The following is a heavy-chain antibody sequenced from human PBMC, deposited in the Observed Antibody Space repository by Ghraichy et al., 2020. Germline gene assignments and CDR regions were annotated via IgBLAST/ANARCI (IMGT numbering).Heavy chain of an antibody. J-gene: IGHJ4*02. V-gene: IGHV1-2*04. Sequence: ASVKVSCKASGYTFTGYYMHWVRQAPGQGLEWMGWINPNSGGTNYAQKFQGWVTMTRDTSISTAYMELSRLRSDDTAVYYCARDLLVPPGDCSSTSCYTGAGPTLDYWGQGTLVTVSS. CDR1: GYTFTGYY. CDR3: ARDLLVPPGDCSSTSCYTGAGPTLDY. CDR2: INPNSGGT. D-gene: IGHD2-2*02.